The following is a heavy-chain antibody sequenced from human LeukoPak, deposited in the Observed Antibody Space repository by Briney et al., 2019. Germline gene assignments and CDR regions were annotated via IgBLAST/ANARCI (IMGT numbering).Heavy chain of an antibody. CDR2: ISLTGLT. CDR1: GGSISNTNW. D-gene: IGHD2-8*01. Sequence: SETLSLTCGVSGGSISNTNWWSWVRPPPGQGLEWIGEISLTGLTHYNPSLESRATVSLDKSKNQLSLNLTSVTAADPAVYYCSRENGAFSPFGYWGQGTLVTVLS. V-gene: IGHV4-4*02. J-gene: IGHJ4*02. CDR3: SRENGAFSPFGY.